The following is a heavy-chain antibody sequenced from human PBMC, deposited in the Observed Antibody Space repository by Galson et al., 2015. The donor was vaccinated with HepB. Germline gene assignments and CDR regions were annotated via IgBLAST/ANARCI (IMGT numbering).Heavy chain of an antibody. Sequence: SLRLSCAASGFTFSSYSMNWVRQAPGKGLEWVSYISSSSSTIYYADSVKGRFTISRDNAKNSLYLQMNSLRAEDTAVYYCARYDVSNYQWYFRDCYYYGMDVWGQGTTVTVSS. J-gene: IGHJ6*02. D-gene: IGHD4-11*01. CDR3: ARYDVSNYQWYFRDCYYYGMDV. V-gene: IGHV3-48*01. CDR1: GFTFSSYS. CDR2: ISSSSSTI.